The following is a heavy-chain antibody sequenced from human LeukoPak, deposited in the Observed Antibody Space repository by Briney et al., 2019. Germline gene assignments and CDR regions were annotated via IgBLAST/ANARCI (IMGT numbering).Heavy chain of an antibody. J-gene: IGHJ6*03. V-gene: IGHV1-18*01. CDR3: ARGGRDYDILTGYYLDYYYYMDV. CDR2: ISAYNGNT. CDR1: GYTFTSYG. D-gene: IGHD3-9*01. Sequence: GASVKVSCKASGYTFTSYGISWVRQAPGQGLEWMGWISAYNGNTNYAQKLQGRVTMTTDTSTSTAYMELRSLRSDDTAVYYCARGGRDYDILTGYYLDYYYYMDVWGKGTTVTVSS.